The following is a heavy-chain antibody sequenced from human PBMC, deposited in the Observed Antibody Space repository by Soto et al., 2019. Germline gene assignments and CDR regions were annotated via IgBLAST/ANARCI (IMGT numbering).Heavy chain of an antibody. V-gene: IGHV4-59*01. CDR3: AGNDIAVAGNDY. D-gene: IGHD6-19*01. Sequence: QVQLQESGPGLVKPSETLSLTCTVSGGSISSYYWSWIRQPPGKGLEWIGYTYYSGSTNYNPSLKSRATISVDTSKNQFSLKLSSVTAADTAVYYCAGNDIAVAGNDYWGQGTLVTVSS. J-gene: IGHJ4*02. CDR1: GGSISSYY. CDR2: TYYSGST.